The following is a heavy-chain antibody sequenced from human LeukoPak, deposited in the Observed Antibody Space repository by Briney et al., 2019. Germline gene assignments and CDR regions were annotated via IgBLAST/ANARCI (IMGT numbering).Heavy chain of an antibody. Sequence: ASETLSLTCAVYGGSFSGYYWSWIRQPPGKGLEWIGEINHSGSTNYNPSLKSRVTISVDTSKNQFSLKLSSVTAADTAVYYCARGQLRYFDWLPGRNWFDPWGQGTLVTVSS. CDR3: ARGQLRYFDWLPGRNWFDP. J-gene: IGHJ5*02. CDR2: INHSGST. CDR1: GGSFSGYY. D-gene: IGHD3-9*01. V-gene: IGHV4-34*01.